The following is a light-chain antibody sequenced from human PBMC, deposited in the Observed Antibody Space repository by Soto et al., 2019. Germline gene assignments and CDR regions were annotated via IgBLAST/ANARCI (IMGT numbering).Light chain of an antibody. CDR3: SSYVGSNNVL. CDR2: EVS. J-gene: IGLJ2*01. CDR1: NYDVGGYNY. Sequence: QSALTQPRSASGSPGQSVTISCTETNYDVGGYNYVSWYQQHPGKAPRLMIYEVSKRPSGVPDRFSGSKSGNTASLTVSGLQSEDEADYYCSSYVGSNNVLFGGGTKLTVL. V-gene: IGLV2-8*01.